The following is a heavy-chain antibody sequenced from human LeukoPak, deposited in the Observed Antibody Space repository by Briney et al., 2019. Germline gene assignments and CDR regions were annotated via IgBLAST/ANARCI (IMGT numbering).Heavy chain of an antibody. Sequence: GGSLRLSCAASGFTFDDYAMHWVRQAPGKGLEWVSGISWNSGSIGYADSVKGRFTISRDNAKNSLYLQMNSLRAEDTALYYCAKQDYSFSFDYWGRGPLVTVSS. J-gene: IGHJ4*02. D-gene: IGHD2-15*01. CDR1: GFTFDDYA. CDR3: AKQDYSFSFDY. V-gene: IGHV3-9*01. CDR2: ISWNSGSI.